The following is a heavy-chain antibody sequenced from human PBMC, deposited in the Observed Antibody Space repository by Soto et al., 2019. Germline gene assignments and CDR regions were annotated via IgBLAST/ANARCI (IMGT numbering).Heavy chain of an antibody. CDR2: ISAGGGGT. J-gene: IGHJ4*02. V-gene: IGHV3-23*01. D-gene: IGHD1-1*01. CDR1: GFTFSSYA. Sequence: LRLSCAASGFTFSSYAMSWVRQAPGKGLEWVSTISAGGGGTYYADSVKGRFTISRDNSKNTLFLQINSLRAEDTAVYYCAKREVPGTRYFDYWGQGTLVTVSS. CDR3: AKREVPGTRYFDY.